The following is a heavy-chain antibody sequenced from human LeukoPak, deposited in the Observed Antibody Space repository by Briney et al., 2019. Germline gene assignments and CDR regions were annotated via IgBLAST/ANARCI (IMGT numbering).Heavy chain of an antibody. J-gene: IGHJ4*02. CDR2: IIPIFGTA. D-gene: IGHD2-2*01. Sequence: GASVKVSCKASGGTFSSYAISWVRHAPGQGVEWMGGIIPIFGTANYAQKFQGRVTITADESTSTAYMDLSSLRSEDTAGYNCARGVSTGYCSSTSCFSFDYWGQGTLVTVSS. CDR3: ARGVSTGYCSSTSCFSFDY. V-gene: IGHV1-69*13. CDR1: GGTFSSYA.